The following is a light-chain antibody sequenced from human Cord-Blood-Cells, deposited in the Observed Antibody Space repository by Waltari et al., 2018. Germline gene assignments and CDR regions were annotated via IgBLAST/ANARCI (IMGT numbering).Light chain of an antibody. J-gene: IGKJ5*01. CDR1: PSVNSY. CDR3: QQRSNWPPIT. V-gene: IGKV3-11*01. Sequence: EIVYTQSPATLSLSTAEIATLSCRAIPSVNSYFTWYQQKPGQAPRLLIYYASNSANGIPARFSGSGSATDLTLTISSLEPEDFAVYYCQQRSNWPPITFGQGTRLEIK. CDR2: YAS.